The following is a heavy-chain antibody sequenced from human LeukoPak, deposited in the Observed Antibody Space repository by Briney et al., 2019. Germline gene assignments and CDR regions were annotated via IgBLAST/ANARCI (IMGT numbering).Heavy chain of an antibody. Sequence: LAGGSLRLYCAASGFTFSNYWLNWVRQAPGKGLEWVANIKEDGSEKYYVDSVKGRFTISRDNAKNSLFLQMNSLRAEDTAVYYCARTLRGGGALDYWGQGTLVTVSS. V-gene: IGHV3-7*03. CDR1: GFTFSNYW. D-gene: IGHD3-16*01. CDR2: IKEDGSEK. J-gene: IGHJ4*02. CDR3: ARTLRGGGALDY.